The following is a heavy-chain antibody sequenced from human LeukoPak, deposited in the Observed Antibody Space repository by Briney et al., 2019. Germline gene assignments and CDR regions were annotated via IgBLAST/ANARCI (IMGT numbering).Heavy chain of an antibody. Sequence: GGSLRLSCAASGFTFSSYEMNWVRQAPGKGLEWVSYISSSGSTIHYADSVKGRFTISRDNAKNSLYLQMNSLRAEDTAVYYCAREGTMENWFDPWGQGTLVTVSS. CDR3: AREGTMENWFDP. CDR2: ISSSGSTI. CDR1: GFTFSSYE. J-gene: IGHJ5*02. V-gene: IGHV3-48*03. D-gene: IGHD4/OR15-4a*01.